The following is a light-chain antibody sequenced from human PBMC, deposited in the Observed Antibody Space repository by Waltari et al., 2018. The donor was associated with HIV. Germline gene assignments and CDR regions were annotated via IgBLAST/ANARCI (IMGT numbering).Light chain of an antibody. J-gene: IGKJ3*01. Sequence: DIQLTQSPSFLSASVGDRVIITCRVSQGISSYLAWYQQKPGKAPNLLIYAASTLQSGVPSRFSGYGSGTEFTLTISSLQPEDFATYYCQQLNSDTTFGPGTKVDIK. CDR3: QQLNSDTT. CDR1: QGISSY. CDR2: AAS. V-gene: IGKV1-9*01.